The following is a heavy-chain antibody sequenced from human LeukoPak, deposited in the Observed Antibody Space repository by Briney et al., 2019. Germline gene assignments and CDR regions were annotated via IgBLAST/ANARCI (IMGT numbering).Heavy chain of an antibody. Sequence: GGSLRLSCSASGSTFINHWMSWVRQAPGKGLECVAKINPDGSDKFYMDSVRGRFTISRDNSKNSLFLQLNSLRAEDTAVYYCAREIWWRFDYWGQGRLVTVSS. V-gene: IGHV3-7*01. D-gene: IGHD5-12*01. CDR2: INPDGSDK. CDR1: GSTFINHW. J-gene: IGHJ4*02. CDR3: AREIWWRFDY.